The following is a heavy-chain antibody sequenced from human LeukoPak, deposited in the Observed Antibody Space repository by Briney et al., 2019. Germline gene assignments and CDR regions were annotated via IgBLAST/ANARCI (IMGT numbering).Heavy chain of an antibody. Sequence: PSETLSLTCTVSGGSISSYYWSWIRQPPGKGLEWIGYIYYSGSTNYNPSLKSRVTISIDKSKNQFSLKLSSVTAADTAVYYCARVVEAGTYYYYGMDVWGQGTTVTVSS. D-gene: IGHD1-7*01. CDR3: ARVVEAGTYYYYGMDV. CDR2: IYYSGST. CDR1: GGSISSYY. J-gene: IGHJ6*02. V-gene: IGHV4-59*12.